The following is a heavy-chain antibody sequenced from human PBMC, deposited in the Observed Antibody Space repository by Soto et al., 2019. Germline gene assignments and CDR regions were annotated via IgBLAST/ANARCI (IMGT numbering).Heavy chain of an antibody. CDR2: IYWDDDK. J-gene: IGHJ4*02. D-gene: IGHD2-15*01. CDR1: GFSLSTSGVG. CDR3: AHSWYCSGGSCYYTYYLDY. Sequence: QITLKESGPTLVKPTQTLTLTCTFSGFSLSTSGVGVGWIRQPPGKALEWLALIYWDDDKRYSPSLKSRLTITKDTSKNQGVLTRTNRDPVDTSTYDCAHSWYCSGGSCYYTYYLDYGGQGTLVTVSS. V-gene: IGHV2-5*02.